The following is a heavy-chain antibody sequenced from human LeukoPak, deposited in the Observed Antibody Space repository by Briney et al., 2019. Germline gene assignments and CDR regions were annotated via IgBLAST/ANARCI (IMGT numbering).Heavy chain of an antibody. Sequence: SETLSLPCTVSGGSISGFSWIWIRQPPGKGLEWIGYMYYSGSTHYNPFFNGRVTISADMSKTHFSLKLSSVTAADTAVYYCARHSDYDDLSWFGPWRQGTLVTVSS. J-gene: IGHJ5*02. CDR2: MYYSGST. CDR3: ARHSDYDDLSWFGP. CDR1: GGSISGFS. V-gene: IGHV4-59*08. D-gene: IGHD5-12*01.